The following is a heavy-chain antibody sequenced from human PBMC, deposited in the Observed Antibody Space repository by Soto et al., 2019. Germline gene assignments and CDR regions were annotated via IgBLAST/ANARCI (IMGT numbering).Heavy chain of an antibody. D-gene: IGHD1-1*01. Sequence: ASVKVSCKASGYTFTGYYMHWVRQAPGQGLEWMGWINPNSGGTNYAQKLQGRVTMTRDTSISTAYMELSRLRSDDTAVYYCASEWNQNNAFDIWGQGTMVTVSS. CDR3: ASEWNQNNAFDI. V-gene: IGHV1-2*02. CDR1: GYTFTGYY. J-gene: IGHJ3*02. CDR2: INPNSGGT.